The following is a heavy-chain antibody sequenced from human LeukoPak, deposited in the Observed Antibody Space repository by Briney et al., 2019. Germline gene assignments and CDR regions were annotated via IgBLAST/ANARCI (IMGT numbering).Heavy chain of an antibody. V-gene: IGHV3-23*01. CDR1: GFTFSSYA. D-gene: IGHD3-3*01. Sequence: GGSLRLSXAASGFTFSSYAMSWVRQAPGKGLEWVSAISGSGGSTYYADSVKGRFTISRDNSKNTLYLQMNSLRAEDTAVYYCAKEAITIFGVVITYFDYWGQGTLVTVSS. CDR3: AKEAITIFGVVITYFDY. CDR2: ISGSGGST. J-gene: IGHJ4*02.